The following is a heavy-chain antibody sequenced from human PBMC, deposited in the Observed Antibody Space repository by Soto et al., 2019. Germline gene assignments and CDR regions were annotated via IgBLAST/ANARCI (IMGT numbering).Heavy chain of an antibody. Sequence: QVQLQQWGAGLLKPSETLSLTCAVFGGSVNSGNYYWSWIRQPPGKGLEWIGEMSHSGGTHFNPSLKSRVTISVDTSKSPFSLKMSPVTAADTALYYCARVERGTATTVVDAFDIWGPGTMVTVSS. V-gene: IGHV4-34*01. CDR1: GGSVNSGNYY. J-gene: IGHJ3*02. CDR3: ARVERGTATTVVDAFDI. D-gene: IGHD1-1*01. CDR2: MSHSGGT.